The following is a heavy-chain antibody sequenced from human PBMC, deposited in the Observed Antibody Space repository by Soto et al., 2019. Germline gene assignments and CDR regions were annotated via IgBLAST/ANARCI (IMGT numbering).Heavy chain of an antibody. CDR2: MSFDGSKN. J-gene: IGHJ6*02. Sequence: QAQLVESGGGVVQPGRSLRLSCIVSGFSFSNFGMHWVRQAPGKGLEWVAAMSFDGSKNYYADSVKGRFTISRDVSKNSLYLQMESLIPEDTAVYFCVKDKAWSLELVGMDVWGQGTTVIVSS. D-gene: IGHD3-3*01. CDR3: VKDKAWSLELVGMDV. V-gene: IGHV3-30*13. CDR1: GFSFSNFG.